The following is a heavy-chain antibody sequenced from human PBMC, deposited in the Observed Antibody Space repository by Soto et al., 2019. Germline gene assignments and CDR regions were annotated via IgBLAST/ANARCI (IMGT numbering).Heavy chain of an antibody. CDR2: ISSSSSYI. V-gene: IGHV3-21*01. Sequence: GGSLRLSXAASGFTFSTYNMNWVRQAPGKGLEWVSSISSSSSYIYYADSVKGRFTISRDNAKNSLYLQMNSLRAEDTAVYYCAKPGYCSSTSCYGMDVWGQGTTVTVSS. J-gene: IGHJ6*02. D-gene: IGHD2-2*01. CDR3: AKPGYCSSTSCYGMDV. CDR1: GFTFSTYN.